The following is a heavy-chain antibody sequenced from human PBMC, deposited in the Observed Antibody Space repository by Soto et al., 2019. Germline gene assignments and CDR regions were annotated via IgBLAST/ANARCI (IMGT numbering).Heavy chain of an antibody. CDR2: ISGYNGNT. CDR1: GYIFINYG. Sequence: QVQLVQSGAEVKKPGASVKVSCKASGYIFINYGISWVRQAPGQGLEWMGWISGYNGNTNYAQNLQGRVTMTTDTSTSTAYMELRSLRSDDTAVYYCARHVIILVAPFDFWGQGTLVTVSS. V-gene: IGHV1-18*01. D-gene: IGHD3-3*01. CDR3: ARHVIILVAPFDF. J-gene: IGHJ4*02.